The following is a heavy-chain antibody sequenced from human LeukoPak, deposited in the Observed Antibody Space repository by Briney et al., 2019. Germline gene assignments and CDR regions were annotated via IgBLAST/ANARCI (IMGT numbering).Heavy chain of an antibody. V-gene: IGHV4-59*01. CDR1: GGSFSRYY. CDR3: ARDREWLVDRYFDL. J-gene: IGHJ2*01. D-gene: IGHD5-24*01. CDR2: IYYSGST. Sequence: SETLSLTCTVSGGSFSRYYGGWVRQPPGEGLEWVGYIYYSGSTNYNPSLKSRVTISVDTSKNQFSLKLSSVTAADTAVYYCARDREWLVDRYFDLWRRGTLVTVSS.